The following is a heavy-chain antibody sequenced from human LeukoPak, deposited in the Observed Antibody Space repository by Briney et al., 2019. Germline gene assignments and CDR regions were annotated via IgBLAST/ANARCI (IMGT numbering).Heavy chain of an antibody. J-gene: IGHJ4*02. Sequence: SETLSLTCAVYGGSFSGYYWSWIRQPPGKRLEWIGEINHSGSTNYNPSLKSRVTISVDTSKNQFSLKLSSVTAADTAVYYCARPRRYSSSWYGPFDYWGQGTLVTVSS. V-gene: IGHV4-34*01. CDR1: GGSFSGYY. CDR3: ARPRRYSSSWYGPFDY. D-gene: IGHD6-13*01. CDR2: INHSGST.